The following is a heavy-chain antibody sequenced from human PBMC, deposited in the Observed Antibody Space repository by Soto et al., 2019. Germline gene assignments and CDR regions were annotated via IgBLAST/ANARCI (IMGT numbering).Heavy chain of an antibody. D-gene: IGHD3-10*01. V-gene: IGHV3-9*01. CDR1: GVTFDAYG. Sequence: GGSLRLSCADSGVTFDAYGMHWVRLAPGKGMEWVSGIIWNSGSIGYADSVKGRFTISRDNSKNTLYLEMNSLRDEDTAVYYCAKERWFSEADYYYFYGMDVWGQGTTVTVSS. CDR2: IIWNSGSI. CDR3: AKERWFSEADYYYFYGMDV. J-gene: IGHJ6*02.